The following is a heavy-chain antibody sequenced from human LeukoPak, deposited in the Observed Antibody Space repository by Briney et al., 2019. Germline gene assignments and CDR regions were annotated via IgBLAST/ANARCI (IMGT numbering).Heavy chain of an antibody. D-gene: IGHD3-3*01. J-gene: IGHJ5*02. CDR1: GGSISSSSYY. CDR3: ARGYYDFWSGYNNWFDP. Sequence: SETLSLTCTVSGGSISSSSYYWGWIRQPPGKGLEWIGSIYYIGSSYYNPSLKSRVTISVDTSKNQFSLKLSSVTAADTAVYYCARGYYDFWSGYNNWFDPWGQGTLVTVSS. CDR2: IYYIGSS. V-gene: IGHV4-39*07.